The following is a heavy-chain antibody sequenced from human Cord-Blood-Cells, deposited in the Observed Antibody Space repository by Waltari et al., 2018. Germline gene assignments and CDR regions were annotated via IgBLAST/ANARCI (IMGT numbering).Heavy chain of an antibody. CDR1: GGSISSGGYS. CDR2: IYQSGST. D-gene: IGHD2-8*01. Sequence: QLQLQESGSGLVKPSQTLSLTCAVSGGSISSGGYSWSWIRQPPGKGLEWIGYIYQSGSTYYNPALKRRVTISVDRSKNQFSLKLSAVTAADTAVYYCARGTRMVKHDYFDYGGQGTLVTVSS. J-gene: IGHJ4*02. CDR3: ARGTRMVKHDYFDY. V-gene: IGHV4-30-2*01.